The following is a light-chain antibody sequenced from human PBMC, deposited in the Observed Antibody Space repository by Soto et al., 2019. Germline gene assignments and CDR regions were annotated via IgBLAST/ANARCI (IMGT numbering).Light chain of an antibody. CDR2: STS. CDR3: LLYDGDAQV. CDR1: TGAVTSGSY. Sequence: QAVVTQEPSLTVSPGGTVTLTCASSTGAVTSGSYPNWLQQKPGQAPRALIYSTSYKHSWTPARFSGSLLGGKAALTLSGVQPEDEADYYCLLYDGDAQVFGGGTKVTVL. J-gene: IGLJ2*01. V-gene: IGLV7-43*01.